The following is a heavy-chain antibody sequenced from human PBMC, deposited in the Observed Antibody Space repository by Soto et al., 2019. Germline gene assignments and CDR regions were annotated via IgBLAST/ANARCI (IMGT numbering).Heavy chain of an antibody. CDR3: ARHPGNDQAGRHFDS. Sequence: PGGSLRLSCAASGFTFSSHAMSWVRRAPGKGLEWVSTIGTGHTPYYAGSVKGRFAISRDNSKSTLYLTLNSLGAEDTAVYYCARHPGNDQAGRHFDSWGQGILVTVSS. D-gene: IGHD1-1*01. CDR2: IGTGHTP. CDR1: GFTFSSHA. J-gene: IGHJ4*02. V-gene: IGHV3-23*01.